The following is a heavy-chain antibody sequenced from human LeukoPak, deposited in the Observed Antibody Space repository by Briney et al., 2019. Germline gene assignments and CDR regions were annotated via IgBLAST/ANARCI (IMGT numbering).Heavy chain of an antibody. CDR1: GGAASISSFY. J-gene: IGHJ3*01. CDR2: IYYSGST. Sequence: SETLSLTCIVSGGAASISSFYWSWLRQPPGKGLEWIGYIYYSGSTNYNPSFQSRVSISVDTSQTQFSLNLSSVTAADTAMYYCVRHWRYGENLALPLWGQGTMVTVSS. D-gene: IGHD4-17*01. V-gene: IGHV4-59*08. CDR3: VRHWRYGENLALPL.